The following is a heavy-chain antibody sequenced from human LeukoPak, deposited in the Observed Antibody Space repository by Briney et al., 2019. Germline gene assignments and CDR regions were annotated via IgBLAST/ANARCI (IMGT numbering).Heavy chain of an antibody. J-gene: IGHJ4*02. V-gene: IGHV3-23*01. CDR1: GFTLTTYE. CDR2: ISGSGSGT. CDR3: AKKLGMSVAGSPFFFDY. Sequence: GGSLRLSCTASGFTLTTYEMNWVRQAPGRGLEWVSTISGSGSGTYYADSVKGRFTISRDNSKNTLYLQMSSLRADDTAVYYCAKKLGMSVAGSPFFFDYWGQGTLVTVSS. D-gene: IGHD6-19*01.